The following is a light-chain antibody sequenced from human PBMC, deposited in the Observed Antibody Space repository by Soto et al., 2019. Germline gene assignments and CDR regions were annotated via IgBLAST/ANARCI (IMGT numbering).Light chain of an antibody. J-gene: IGLJ3*02. CDR1: TGDVGAYNF. CDR2: DAS. V-gene: IGLV2-11*01. CDR3: CSYAGSFTWV. Sequence: QSALTQPRSVSGSPGQLVTISCTGTTGDVGAYNFVSWYQHHPGKAPKLMIYDASKRPSGVPDRFSASKSGNTASLTISGLQAEDEADYYCCSYAGSFTWVFGGGTQLTVL.